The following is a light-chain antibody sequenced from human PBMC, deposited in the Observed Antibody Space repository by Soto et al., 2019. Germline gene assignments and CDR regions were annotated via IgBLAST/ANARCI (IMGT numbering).Light chain of an antibody. CDR2: AAS. V-gene: IGKV1-17*01. Sequence: SPSSYVRNRVTITSLASQGIRNDLRWYQQKPGKAPKRLIYAASNLQSGVPSRFGGSGSGTEFTLTISSLQPEDFAPYYCLHRYKKPRTFVLGTKVDI. J-gene: IGKJ1*01. CDR1: QGIRND. CDR3: LHRYKKPRT.